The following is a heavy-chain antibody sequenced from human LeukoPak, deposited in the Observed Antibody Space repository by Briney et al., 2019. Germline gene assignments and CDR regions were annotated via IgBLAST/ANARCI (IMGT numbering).Heavy chain of an antibody. CDR3: ARRARCSSTSCYKARGYSYGLGFDY. D-gene: IGHD2-2*02. CDR1: GGSFSGYY. V-gene: IGHV4-34*01. CDR2: INHSGST. Sequence: SETLSLTCAVYGGSFSGYYWSWIRQPPGKGLEGIGEINHSGSTNYNPSLNSRVTISVDTSKNQFSLKLSSVTAADTAVYYCARRARCSSTSCYKARGYSYGLGFDYWGQGTLVTVSS. J-gene: IGHJ4*02.